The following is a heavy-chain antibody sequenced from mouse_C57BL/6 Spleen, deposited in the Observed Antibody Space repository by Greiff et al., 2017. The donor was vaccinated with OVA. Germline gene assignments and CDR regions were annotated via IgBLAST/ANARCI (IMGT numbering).Heavy chain of an antibody. D-gene: IGHD2-4*01. CDR1: GYTFTSYW. Sequence: QVQLKQPGAELVKPGASVKMSCKASGYTFTSYWITWVKQRPGQGLEWIGDIDPGSGGTNYNEKFKSKATLTVDTSSSTAYMQLSSLTSEDPTSYYCASHDYASYYAMDYWGQGTSVTVSS. CDR2: IDPGSGGT. CDR3: ASHDYASYYAMDY. V-gene: IGHV1-55*01. J-gene: IGHJ4*01.